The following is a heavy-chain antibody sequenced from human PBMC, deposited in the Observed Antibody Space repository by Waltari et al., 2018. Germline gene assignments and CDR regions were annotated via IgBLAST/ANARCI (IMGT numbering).Heavy chain of an antibody. J-gene: IGHJ4*02. CDR3: VRDTFD. CDR2: INPDGTTT. V-gene: IGHV3-74*01. Sequence: EVRLVESGGGLVQPGGSLRLSCAASGFTFSAYWMHWVRQAPGKGLAWVSRINPDGTTTTYADSVKCRFAISRDNAKNTLYLQMNSLRAEDTAIYYCVRDTFDWGQGTLVTVSS. CDR1: GFTFSAYW.